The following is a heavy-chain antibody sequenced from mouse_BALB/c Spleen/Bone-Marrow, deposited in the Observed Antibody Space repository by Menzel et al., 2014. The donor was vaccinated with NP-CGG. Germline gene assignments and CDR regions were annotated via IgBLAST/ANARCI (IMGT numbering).Heavy chain of an antibody. CDR2: IYPSTGYT. D-gene: IGHD2-3*01. J-gene: IGHJ2*01. CDR3: AREDGPYRGY. Sequence: QVQLQQSGAELAKPGASVKMSCKASGYTFTSYWMHWVKRRPGQGLEWIGYIYPSTGYTDYNQKFKDKATLTADKSSSTAYMQLSSLTSEDSAVYYCAREDGPYRGYWGQGTTLTVSS. CDR1: GYTFTSYW. V-gene: IGHV1-7*01.